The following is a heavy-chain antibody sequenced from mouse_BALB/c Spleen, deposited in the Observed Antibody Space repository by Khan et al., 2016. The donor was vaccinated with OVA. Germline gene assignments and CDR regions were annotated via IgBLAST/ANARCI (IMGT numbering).Heavy chain of an antibody. V-gene: IGHV1-5*01. J-gene: IGHJ3*01. CDR3: ARGGYSSFAY. Sequence: EVKLEESGTVLARPGASVKMSCKASGYSFTSYLIHWVKQRPGQGLEWIGDIYPGNSDTTYNQKFKDKAKLTAGTSANTASMELSSLTNEDSAVYYCARGGYSSFAYWGQGTLVTVSA. CDR1: GYSFTSYL. D-gene: IGHD1-3*01. CDR2: IYPGNSDT.